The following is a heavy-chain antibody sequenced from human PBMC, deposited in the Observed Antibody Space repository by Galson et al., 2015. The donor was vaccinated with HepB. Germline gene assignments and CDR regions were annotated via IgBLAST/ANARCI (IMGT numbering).Heavy chain of an antibody. CDR2: IYYSGST. CDR3: ARGGSSSWYWGIFDY. CDR1: GASISSYY. J-gene: IGHJ4*02. V-gene: IGHV4-59*01. D-gene: IGHD6-13*01. Sequence: SETLSLTCTVSGASISSYYWSWIRQPPGKGLEWIGYIYYSGSTNYNPSLKSRVTISVDTSKNQFSLKLSSVTAADTAVYYCARGGSSSWYWGIFDYWGQGTLVTVSS.